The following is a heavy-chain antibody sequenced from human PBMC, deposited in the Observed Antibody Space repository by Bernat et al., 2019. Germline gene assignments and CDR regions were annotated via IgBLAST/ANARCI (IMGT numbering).Heavy chain of an antibody. CDR1: GYTFTSYG. J-gene: IGHJ3*02. Sequence: QVQLVQSGAEVKKPGASVKVSCKASGYTFTSYGISWVRQAPGQGLEWMGWISAYNGNTNYAQKLQGRVTMTTDTATSTAYMELRSLRSDDTAVYYCVRDRRSGGSPRVAFDIWGQGTMVTVSS. CDR3: VRDRRSGGSPRVAFDI. D-gene: IGHD2-15*01. CDR2: ISAYNGNT. V-gene: IGHV1-18*01.